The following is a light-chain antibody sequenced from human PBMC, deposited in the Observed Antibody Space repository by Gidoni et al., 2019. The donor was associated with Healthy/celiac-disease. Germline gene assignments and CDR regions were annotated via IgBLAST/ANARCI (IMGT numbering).Light chain of an antibody. V-gene: IGKV3-20*01. Sequence: DIVLTQSPGTLSLSPGERATLSCRASQSVSSSYLAWYQQKPGQAPRLLIYGASSRATGIPDRISGSGSGTDFTLTISRLEPEDFAVYYCQQYGSSPPMCSFGQGTKLEIK. CDR2: GAS. J-gene: IGKJ2*04. CDR3: QQYGSSPPMCS. CDR1: QSVSSSY.